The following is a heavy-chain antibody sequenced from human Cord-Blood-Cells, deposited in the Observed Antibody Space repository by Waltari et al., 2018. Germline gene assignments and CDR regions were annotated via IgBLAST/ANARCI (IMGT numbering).Heavy chain of an antibody. V-gene: IGHV3-33*01. Sequence: QVQLVESGGGVVQPGRSLRLSCAASGFTCSSYGMHWVRQAPGKGLEWVAVIWYDGSNKYYADSVKGRFTISRDNSKNTLYLQMNSLRAEDTAVYYCARDGMRSGYDLEDYWGQGTLVTVSS. CDR2: IWYDGSNK. J-gene: IGHJ4*02. CDR1: GFTCSSYG. D-gene: IGHD5-12*01. CDR3: ARDGMRSGYDLEDY.